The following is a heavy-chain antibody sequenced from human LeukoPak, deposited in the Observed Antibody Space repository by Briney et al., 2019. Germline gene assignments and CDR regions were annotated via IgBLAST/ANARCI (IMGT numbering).Heavy chain of an antibody. J-gene: IGHJ6*03. CDR1: GGSISSSSTYY. CDR3: ARVGRFGEFYMDV. Sequence: SETLSLTCTVSGGSISSSSTYYWGWIRQPPGKGLEWIGEINHSGSTNYNPSLKSRVTISVDTSKNQFSLKLSSVTAADTAVYYCARVGRFGEFYMDVWGKGTTVTISS. D-gene: IGHD3-10*01. CDR2: INHSGST. V-gene: IGHV4-39*07.